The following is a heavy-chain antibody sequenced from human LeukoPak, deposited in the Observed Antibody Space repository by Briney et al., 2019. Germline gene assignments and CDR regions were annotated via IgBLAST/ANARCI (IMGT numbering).Heavy chain of an antibody. CDR1: GYTFTSFD. V-gene: IGHV1-69*04. CDR2: IIPILGIA. CDR3: AGSVVVVTALDAFDI. J-gene: IGHJ3*02. D-gene: IGHD2-21*02. Sequence: SVKVSCKASGYTFTSFDINWVRQAPGQGLEWMGRIIPILGIANYAQKFQGRVTITADKSTSTAYMELSSLRSEDTAVYYCAGSVVVVTALDAFDIWGQGTMVTVSS.